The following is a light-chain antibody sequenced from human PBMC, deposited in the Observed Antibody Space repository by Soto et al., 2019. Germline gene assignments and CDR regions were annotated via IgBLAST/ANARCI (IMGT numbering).Light chain of an antibody. J-gene: IGLJ2*01. CDR2: DVS. CDR1: SSDVGAYNY. CDR3: NSFAGSAPVV. Sequence: QSALAQPPSASGSPGQSVTISCTGTSSDVGAYNYVSWYQQHRGKAPKLIIYDVSQRPSGIPDRFSGSKSGNTASLTVSGLQAEDEGVYYCNSFAGSAPVVFGRGTQLTV. V-gene: IGLV2-8*01.